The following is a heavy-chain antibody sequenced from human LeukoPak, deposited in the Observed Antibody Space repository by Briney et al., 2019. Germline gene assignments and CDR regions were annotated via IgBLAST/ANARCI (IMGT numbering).Heavy chain of an antibody. V-gene: IGHV3-7*01. CDR2: IKRDGSEK. D-gene: IGHD5-18*01. J-gene: IGHJ4*02. Sequence: PGGSLRLSCAASGFTFSTYWMSWVRQPPGKGLEWVANIKRDGSEKYYVDSVKGRFTISRDNAKNSLYLQMNSLRAEDTAVYYCARDPSRGYTYGYEDYWGQGTLVTVSS. CDR3: ARDPSRGYTYGYEDY. CDR1: GFTFSTYW.